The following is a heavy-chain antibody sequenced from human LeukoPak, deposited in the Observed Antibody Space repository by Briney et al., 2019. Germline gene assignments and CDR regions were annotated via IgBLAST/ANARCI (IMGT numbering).Heavy chain of an antibody. V-gene: IGHV4-30-4*07. CDR3: AREKRWIQLWSRGNFDY. D-gene: IGHD5-18*01. CDR2: IHDRGST. Sequence: NPSETLSLTCVVSGASISSGGYSWSWIRQTPGKGLEWIPDIHDRGSTYNNPSLKTRLSISVDTSKNQFSLKLSSVTAADTAVYYCAREKRWIQLWSRGNFDYWGQGTLVTVSS. J-gene: IGHJ4*02. CDR1: GASISSGGYS.